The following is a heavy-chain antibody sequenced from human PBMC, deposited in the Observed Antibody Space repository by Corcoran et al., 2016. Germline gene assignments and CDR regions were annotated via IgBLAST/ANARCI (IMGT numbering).Heavy chain of an antibody. CDR1: GYTFTSYD. CDR2: MNPNSGNT. CDR3: ARRGGGEWLLLDYYGIDV. Sequence: QVQLVQSGAEGKKPGASVKVSCKASGYTFTSYDINWVRQATGQGLEWMGWMNPNSGNTGYAQKFQGRVTMTRNTSISTAYMELSSLSSEDTAVYYCARRGGGEWLLLDYYGIDVWGQGTTVTVSS. J-gene: IGHJ6*02. V-gene: IGHV1-8*01. D-gene: IGHD3-3*01.